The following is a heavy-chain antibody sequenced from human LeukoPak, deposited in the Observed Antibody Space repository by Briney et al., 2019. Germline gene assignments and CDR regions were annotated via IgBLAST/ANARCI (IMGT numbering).Heavy chain of an antibody. CDR2: ISSSSGTI. CDR1: GFIFSSYS. V-gene: IGHV3-48*01. J-gene: IGHJ4*02. Sequence: GGSPRLSCVASGFIFSSYSMNWVRQAPGKGLEWVSYISSSSGTISYADSVKGRFTISRDNAKNSLYLQMNSLRAEDTAVHYCARGQGSDYWGQGTLVTVSS. D-gene: IGHD6-6*01. CDR3: ARGQGSDY.